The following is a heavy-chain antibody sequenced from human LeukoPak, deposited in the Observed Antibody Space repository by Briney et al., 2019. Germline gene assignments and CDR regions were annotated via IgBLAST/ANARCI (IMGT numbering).Heavy chain of an antibody. CDR3: ARNADILIYYFDY. CDR2: ISYDGSNK. J-gene: IGHJ4*02. Sequence: GRSLRLSCAASGFTFSSYAMHWVRQAPGKGLEWVAVISYDGSNKYYADSVKGRFTISRDNSKNTLHLQMNSLRAEDTAVYYCARNADILIYYFDYWGQGTLVTVSS. D-gene: IGHD3-9*01. CDR1: GFTFSSYA. V-gene: IGHV3-30*01.